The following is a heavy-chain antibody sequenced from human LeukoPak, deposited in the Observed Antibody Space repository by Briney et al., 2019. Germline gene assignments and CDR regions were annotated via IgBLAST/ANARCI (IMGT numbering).Heavy chain of an antibody. Sequence: SETLSLTCAVYGGSFSGYYWSWIRHPPGKGLEWIGEINHSGSTNYNPSLKSRVTISVDTSKNQFSLKLSSVTAADTAVYYCARGPHYYYGMDVWGQGTTVTVSS. V-gene: IGHV4-34*01. CDR3: ARGPHYYYGMDV. J-gene: IGHJ6*02. CDR2: INHSGST. CDR1: GGSFSGYY.